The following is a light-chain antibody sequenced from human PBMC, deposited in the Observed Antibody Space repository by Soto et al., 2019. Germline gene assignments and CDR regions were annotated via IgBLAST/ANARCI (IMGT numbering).Light chain of an antibody. J-gene: IGKJ1*01. V-gene: IGKV1-39*01. CDR2: AAS. CDR3: QQSYSTPRT. Sequence: DIQMTQSPSSLSASVEDRVTITCGASQSISSYLNWYQQKPGKAPXLLIYAASSLQSGVPSRFSGSGSGTDVTLTISSLQPEDFATYYCQQSYSTPRTFGQGTKWIS. CDR1: QSISSY.